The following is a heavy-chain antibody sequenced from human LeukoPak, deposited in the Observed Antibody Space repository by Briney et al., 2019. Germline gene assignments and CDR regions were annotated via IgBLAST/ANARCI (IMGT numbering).Heavy chain of an antibody. Sequence: GESLKISCKGSGYNFMNYWMGWVRQVPGKGLEWMGIIYPRDSETRYRPSFQGQVTILVDKSINAAYLQWSSLKASDTAIYYCATRYGSGTYYPFDYWGQGTLVTVSS. V-gene: IGHV5-51*01. CDR3: ATRYGSGTYYPFDY. CDR1: GYNFMNYW. CDR2: IYPRDSET. D-gene: IGHD3-10*01. J-gene: IGHJ4*02.